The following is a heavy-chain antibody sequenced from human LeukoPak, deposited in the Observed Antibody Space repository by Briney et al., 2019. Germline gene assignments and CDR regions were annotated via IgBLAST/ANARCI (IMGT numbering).Heavy chain of an antibody. CDR3: AVGTRGYSYGYDAFDI. V-gene: IGHV1-69*05. Sequence: SVKVSCKASGGTFSSYAISWVRQAPGQGLEWMGGIIPIFGTANYAQKFQGRVTITTDESTSTAYMELSSLRSEDTAVYYCAVGTRGYSYGYDAFDIWGQGTMVTVSS. CDR1: GGTFSSYA. J-gene: IGHJ3*02. D-gene: IGHD5-18*01. CDR2: IIPIFGTA.